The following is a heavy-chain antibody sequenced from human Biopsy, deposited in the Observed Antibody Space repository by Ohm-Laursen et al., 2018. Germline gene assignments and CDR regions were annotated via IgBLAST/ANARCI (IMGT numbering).Heavy chain of an antibody. CDR1: GLSLSSSGVS. CDR2: VGWDDDR. V-gene: IGHV2-70*11. Sequence: TQTLTLTCTVSGLSLSSSGVSVSWIRQPPGKALEWLARVGWDDDRYYTTSLETRLTISKDTSKTRVVLTMTNMDPVDTATYYCARLGIHYLQSSTAYYFDDWGQGTLVIVSS. CDR3: ARLGIHYLQSSTAYYFDD. D-gene: IGHD2-2*01. J-gene: IGHJ4*02.